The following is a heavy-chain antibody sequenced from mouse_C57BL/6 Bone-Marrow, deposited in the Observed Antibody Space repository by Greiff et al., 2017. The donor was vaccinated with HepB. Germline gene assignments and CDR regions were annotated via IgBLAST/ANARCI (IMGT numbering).Heavy chain of an antibody. J-gene: IGHJ3*01. CDR3: ARVGSSWFAY. Sequence: EVKLMESGGGLVKPGGSLKLSCAASGFTFSSYAMSWVRQTPEKRLEWVATISDVGSYTYYPDNVKGRFTISRDNAKNNLYLQMSHLKSEDTAMYYCARVGSSWFAYWGQGTLVTVSA. D-gene: IGHD1-1*01. CDR2: ISDVGSYT. CDR1: GFTFSSYA. V-gene: IGHV5-4*03.